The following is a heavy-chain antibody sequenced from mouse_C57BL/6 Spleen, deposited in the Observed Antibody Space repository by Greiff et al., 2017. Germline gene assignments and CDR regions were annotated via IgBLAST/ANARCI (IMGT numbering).Heavy chain of an antibody. J-gene: IGHJ3*01. CDR2: INPSSGYP. V-gene: IGHV1-4*01. Sequence: QVQLQQSGAELARPGASVKMSCKASGYTFTSYTMHWVKQRPGQGLEWIGYINPSSGYPKYNQKFKDKATLTADKSSSTAYMQLSSLTSEDSAVYYCARNDDYDNWFAYWGQGTLVTVSA. CDR1: GYTFTSYT. CDR3: ARNDDYDNWFAY. D-gene: IGHD2-4*01.